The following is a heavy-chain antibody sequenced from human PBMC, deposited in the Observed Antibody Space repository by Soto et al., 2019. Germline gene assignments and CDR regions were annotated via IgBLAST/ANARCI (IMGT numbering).Heavy chain of an antibody. V-gene: IGHV5-51*01. D-gene: IGHD3-22*01. CDR2: IYPGDSDT. J-gene: IGHJ4*02. Sequence: GESLKISCKGSGYSFTSYWIGWVRQMPGKGLEWMVIIYPGDSDTRYSPSFQGQVTISADKSISTAYLQWSSLKASDTAMYYCARLGSRRYYDSSGYPKGGFDYWGQGALVPVSS. CDR3: ARLGSRRYYDSSGYPKGGFDY. CDR1: GYSFTSYW.